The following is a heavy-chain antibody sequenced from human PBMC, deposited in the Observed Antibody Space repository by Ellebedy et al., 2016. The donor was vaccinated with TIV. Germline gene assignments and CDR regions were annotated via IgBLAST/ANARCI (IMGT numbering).Heavy chain of an antibody. V-gene: IGHV3-13*01. J-gene: IGHJ4*02. Sequence: GGSLRLXXAASGFTFSSYDMHWVRQATGKGLEWVSAIGTAGDTYYPGSVKGRFTISRDSAKNSLFLQMNSLRAEDTAVYYCTRAGGAYSEGAYWGQGTRVTVSS. CDR2: IGTAGDT. CDR1: GFTFSSYD. CDR3: TRAGGAYSEGAY. D-gene: IGHD2-21*01.